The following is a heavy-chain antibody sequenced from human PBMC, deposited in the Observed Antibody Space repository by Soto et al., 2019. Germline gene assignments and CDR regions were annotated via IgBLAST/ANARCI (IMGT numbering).Heavy chain of an antibody. D-gene: IGHD1-26*01. CDR3: AKYGRSDSGSYLAKRGHYYGMDV. V-gene: IGHV3-30*18. CDR1: GFTFSSYG. J-gene: IGHJ6*02. Sequence: GSLRLSCAASGFTFSSYGMHWVRQAPGKGLEWVAVISYDGSNKYYADSVKGRFTISRDNSKNTLYLQMNSLRAEDTAVYYCAKYGRSDSGSYLAKRGHYYGMDVWGQGTTVTVS. CDR2: ISYDGSNK.